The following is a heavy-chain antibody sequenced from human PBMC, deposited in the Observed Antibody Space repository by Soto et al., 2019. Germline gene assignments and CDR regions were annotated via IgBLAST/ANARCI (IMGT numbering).Heavy chain of an antibody. V-gene: IGHV3-30-3*01. Sequence: PGGSLRLSCAASGFTFSSYAMHWVRQAPGKGLEWVAVISYDGSNKYYADSVKGRFTISRDNSKNTLYLQMNSLRAEDTAVYYCALSAGYCSSTSCYTGPFDYWGQGTLVTVSS. D-gene: IGHD2-2*02. J-gene: IGHJ4*02. CDR2: ISYDGSNK. CDR3: ALSAGYCSSTSCYTGPFDY. CDR1: GFTFSSYA.